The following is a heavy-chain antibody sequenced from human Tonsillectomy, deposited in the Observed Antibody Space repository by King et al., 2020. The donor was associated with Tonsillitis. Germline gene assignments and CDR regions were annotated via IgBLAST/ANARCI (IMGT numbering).Heavy chain of an antibody. CDR3: WGSGITTVSGVDDAFDI. CDR1: GFTFSYAW. V-gene: IGHV3-15*07. Sequence: DVQLVESGGGLVKPGGSLRLSCAASGFTFSYAWMNWVRQAPGKGLEWVGRIRSKIDGGTTDYAAPVKGRFTISRDDSKNTLYLQMNSLKTEDAAVYYCWGSGITTVSGVDDAFDIWGQGTMVTVSS. J-gene: IGHJ3*02. CDR2: IRSKIDGGTT. D-gene: IGHD3-10*01.